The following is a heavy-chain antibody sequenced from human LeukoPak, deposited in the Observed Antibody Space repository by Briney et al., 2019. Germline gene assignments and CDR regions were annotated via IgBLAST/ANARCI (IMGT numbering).Heavy chain of an antibody. D-gene: IGHD2-2*01. CDR3: VRVACSSMTSCATVDY. V-gene: IGHV3-74*01. J-gene: IGHJ4*02. Sequence: GGSLRLSCAASGFTFSSYWMHWVRQTPGRGLVWVSRISTDGSSTSYADSVKGRFIISRDNAKNTLSLQMNSLRAEDTAVFYCVRVACSSMTSCATVDYWGRGTLVTVSS. CDR1: GFTFSSYW. CDR2: ISTDGSST.